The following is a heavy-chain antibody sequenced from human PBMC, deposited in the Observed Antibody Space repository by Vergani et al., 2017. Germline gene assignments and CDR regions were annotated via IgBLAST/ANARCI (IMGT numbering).Heavy chain of an antibody. CDR2: IYYSGST. CDR3: ARDVGWGIFDY. J-gene: IGHJ4*02. V-gene: IGHV4-59*01. D-gene: IGHD3-10*01. CDR1: GGSISSYY. Sequence: QVQLQESGLGLVKPSETLSLTCTVSGGSISSYYWSWIRQPPGKGLEWIGYIYYSGSTNYNPSLKSRVTISVDTSKNQFSLKLSSVTAADTAVYYCARDVGWGIFDYWGQGTLVTVSS.